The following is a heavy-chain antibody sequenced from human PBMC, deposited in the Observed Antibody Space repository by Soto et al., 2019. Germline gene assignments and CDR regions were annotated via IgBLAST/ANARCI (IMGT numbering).Heavy chain of an antibody. Sequence: SVKVSCKASGGTFSIYAISWVLQSALQWLEWMGGIIPIFGTANYAQKFQGRVTITADESTSTAYMELSSLRSEDTAVYYCARGRIAVAGYYYYGMDVWGQGTTVTVSS. J-gene: IGHJ6*02. CDR3: ARGRIAVAGYYYYGMDV. CDR2: IIPIFGTA. D-gene: IGHD6-19*01. CDR1: GGTFSIYA. V-gene: IGHV1-69*13.